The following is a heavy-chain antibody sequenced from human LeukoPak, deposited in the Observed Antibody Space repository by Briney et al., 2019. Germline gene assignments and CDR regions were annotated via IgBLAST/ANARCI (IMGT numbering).Heavy chain of an antibody. J-gene: IGHJ6*02. D-gene: IGHD5-24*01. Sequence: PSETLSVTCTVSGGSISSYYWSWIRQPPGKGLEWIGLIYYSGSTNYNPPIKSRVTMSGDTSKNQYSLKLTSVTAADTAVYYCATLRTYARCPTGGMDVWGQGTTVTVSS. CDR2: IYYSGST. CDR3: ATLRTYARCPTGGMDV. V-gene: IGHV4-59*08. CDR1: GGSISSYY.